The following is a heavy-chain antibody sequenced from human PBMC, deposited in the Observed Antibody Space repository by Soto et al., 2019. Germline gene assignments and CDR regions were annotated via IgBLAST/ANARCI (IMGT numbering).Heavy chain of an antibody. Sequence: EVQLLESGGGLVQPGGSLRLSCAASGFTFSSYAMSWIRQAPGKGLDWVSAISGSGGSTYYADSVKGRFTISRDNSKNTLYLQMNSLRAEDTAVYYCVTPHRACDIWGQGTMVTVSS. V-gene: IGHV3-23*01. J-gene: IGHJ3*02. CDR2: ISGSGGST. CDR1: GFTFSSYA. CDR3: VTPHRACDI.